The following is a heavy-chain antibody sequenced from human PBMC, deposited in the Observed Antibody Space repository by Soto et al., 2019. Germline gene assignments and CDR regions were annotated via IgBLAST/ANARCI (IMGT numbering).Heavy chain of an antibody. V-gene: IGHV3-53*01. Sequence: EVQLVESGGGLIQPGGSLRLSCAASGLTVSSNYMNWVRQAPGKGLEWVSVLYSGGTTYYADSVKGRFTISRDNSKNTLYLQMNSLRADDTAVYYCARGRGSSYFDYWGQGTLVTGSS. CDR2: LYSGGTT. D-gene: IGHD1-26*01. J-gene: IGHJ4*02. CDR1: GLTVSSNY. CDR3: ARGRGSSYFDY.